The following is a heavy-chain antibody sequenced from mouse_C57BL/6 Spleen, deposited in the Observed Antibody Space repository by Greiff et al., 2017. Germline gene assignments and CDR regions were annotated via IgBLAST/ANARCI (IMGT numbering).Heavy chain of an antibody. CDR1: GYTFTDYE. V-gene: IGHV1-15*01. D-gene: IGHD1-1*01. CDR3: TRKEFTTVVDTRYFDY. CDR2: IDPETGGT. J-gene: IGHJ2*01. Sequence: QVQLQQSGAELVRPGASVTLSCKASGYTFTDYEMHWVKQTPVHGLEWIGAIDPETGGTAYNQKFKGKAILTADKSSSTAYMELRSQTSEDSAVYYCTRKEFTTVVDTRYFDYWGQGTTLTVSS.